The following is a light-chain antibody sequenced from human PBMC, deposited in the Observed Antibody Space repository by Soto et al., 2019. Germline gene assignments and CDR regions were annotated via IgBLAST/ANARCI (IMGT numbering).Light chain of an antibody. J-gene: IGKJ5*01. CDR1: QSVRTN. CDR3: QQYSKWPIT. V-gene: IGKV3-15*01. Sequence: IALAQYPATMSVSRGEGATLSCRASQSVRTNLAWYQQKTGQLPRILIYGVSSRATGIPARFSGRGSGTECTLTVSCLQSEDVSVDYCQQYSKWPITFGQGTRLEI. CDR2: GVS.